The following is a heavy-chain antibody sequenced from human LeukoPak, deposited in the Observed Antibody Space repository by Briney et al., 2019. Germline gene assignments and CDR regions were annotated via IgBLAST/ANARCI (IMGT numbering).Heavy chain of an antibody. CDR2: ISYDGSNK. CDR1: GFTFSSYA. V-gene: IGHV3-30-3*01. J-gene: IGHJ4*02. D-gene: IGHD5-12*01. Sequence: GGSLRLSCAASGFTFSSYAMHWVRQAPGKGLEWVAVISYDGSNKYYADSVKGRFTISRDNSKNTLYLQMNSLRAEDTAVYYCARDRYSGYDSYYFDYWGQGTLVTVSS. CDR3: ARDRYSGYDSYYFDY.